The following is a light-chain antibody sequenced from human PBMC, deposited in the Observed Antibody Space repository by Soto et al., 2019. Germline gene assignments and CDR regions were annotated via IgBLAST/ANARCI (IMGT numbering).Light chain of an antibody. CDR2: VAS. Sequence: DIQLTQSPSSLSASVGDRVTITCRASQSISTYLNWFQQKPGKAPKLLISVASSLQSGVPSRFSSSGSGTDFILTISSLQPEDFATYYCQQSYSNPTFGGGTKVEIK. CDR1: QSISTY. CDR3: QQSYSNPT. J-gene: IGKJ4*01. V-gene: IGKV1-39*01.